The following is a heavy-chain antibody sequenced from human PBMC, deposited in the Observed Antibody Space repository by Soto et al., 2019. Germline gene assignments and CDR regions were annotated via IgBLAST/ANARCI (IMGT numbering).Heavy chain of an antibody. D-gene: IGHD3-22*01. CDR2: IYYSGST. V-gene: IGHV4-59*01. CDR3: ARVNHYYDSSGYYYFLGPLDY. Sequence: PSETLSLTCTVSGGSISSYYWSWIRQPPGKGLEWIGYIYYSGSTNYNPSLKSRVTISVDTSKNQFSLKLSSVTAADTAVYYCARVNHYYDSSGYYYFLGPLDYWGQGTLVTVSS. CDR1: GGSISSYY. J-gene: IGHJ4*02.